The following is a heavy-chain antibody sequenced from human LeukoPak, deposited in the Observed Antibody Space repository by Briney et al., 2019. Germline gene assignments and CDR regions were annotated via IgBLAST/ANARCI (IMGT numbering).Heavy chain of an antibody. D-gene: IGHD1-26*01. V-gene: IGHV3-21*04. J-gene: IGHJ3*02. CDR1: GFTFSTYI. Sequence: PGGSLRLSCAASGFTFSTYIMNWVRQTPGKGLEWVSSIGTSTSYIYYADSVKGRFTISRDNSKNTLYLQMNSLRAEDTAVYYCARGGSYLSAFDIWGQGTMVTVSS. CDR2: IGTSTSYI. CDR3: ARGGSYLSAFDI.